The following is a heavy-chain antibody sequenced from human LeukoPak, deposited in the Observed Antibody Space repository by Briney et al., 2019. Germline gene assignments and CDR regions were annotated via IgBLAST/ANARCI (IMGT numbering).Heavy chain of an antibody. V-gene: IGHV4-39*01. J-gene: IGHJ3*01. Sequence: SETLSLSCAVSGGSISSSSSHWGWIRQPPGKGLEWIGSSSYTGKTYYNPSLLSRVSISVGTFNNQFSLKVTSVTAGDTAVYFCARLGHDFYGSGSSAVHVWGQGTRVTVSP. CDR3: ARLGHDFYGSGSSAVHV. CDR2: SSYTGKT. D-gene: IGHD3-10*01. CDR1: GGSISSSSSH.